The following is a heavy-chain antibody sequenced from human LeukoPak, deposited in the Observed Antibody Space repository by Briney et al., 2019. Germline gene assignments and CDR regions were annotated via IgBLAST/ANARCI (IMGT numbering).Heavy chain of an antibody. CDR1: GFTFSDYY. D-gene: IGHD3-16*01. CDR2: ISPSGDIT. J-gene: IGHJ1*01. Sequence: GGSLRLSCAASGFTFSDYYMSWIRQAPGKGLEWVSGISPSGDITYYTDSVRGRFTISRDNFKNTLSLQVNSLRAEDTAMYYCAKDDDWGRYKHWGQGTLVTVSS. CDR3: AKDDDWGRYKH. V-gene: IGHV3-23*01.